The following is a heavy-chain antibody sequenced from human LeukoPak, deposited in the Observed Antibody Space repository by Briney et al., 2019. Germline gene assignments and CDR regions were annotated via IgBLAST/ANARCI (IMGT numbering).Heavy chain of an antibody. CDR1: GGSISSYY. D-gene: IGHD3-10*01. J-gene: IGHJ3*02. CDR3: ARRVGRITMVRGVTDDAFDI. V-gene: IGHV4-59*08. CDR2: IYYSGST. Sequence: PSETLSLTCTVSGGSISSYYWSWIRQPPGKGLEWIGYIYYSGSTNYNPSLKSRVTISVDTSKNQFSLKLSSVTAADTAVYYCARRVGRITMVRGVTDDAFDIWGQGTMVTVSS.